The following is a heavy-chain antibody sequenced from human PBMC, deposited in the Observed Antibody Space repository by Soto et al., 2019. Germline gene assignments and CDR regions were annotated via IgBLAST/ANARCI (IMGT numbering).Heavy chain of an antibody. D-gene: IGHD4-17*01. CDR1: GFTFSSYG. CDR2: IWYDGSNK. J-gene: IGHJ4*02. CDR3: ARSDYGDSPVDY. V-gene: IGHV3-33*01. Sequence: QVQLVESGGGVVQPGRSLRLSCAASGFTFSSYGMHWVRQAPGKGLEWVAVIWYDGSNKYYADSVKGRFTISRDNSKNTLYLQMNCLRAEDTAVYYCARSDYGDSPVDYWGQGTLVTVSS.